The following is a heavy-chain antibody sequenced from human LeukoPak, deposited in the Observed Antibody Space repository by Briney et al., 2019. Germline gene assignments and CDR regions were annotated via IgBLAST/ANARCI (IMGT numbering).Heavy chain of an antibody. CDR1: GGSISSGGYY. J-gene: IGHJ4*02. V-gene: IGHV4-31*03. D-gene: IGHD1-26*01. CDR3: ARGRSGSYSDY. Sequence: SETLSLTCTVSGGSISSGGYYWSWIRQHPGKGLEWIGYIYYSGSTYYNPSLKSRVTISVDTSKNQFSLKLSSVTAADTAVYCCARGRSGSYSDYWGQGTLVTVSS. CDR2: IYYSGST.